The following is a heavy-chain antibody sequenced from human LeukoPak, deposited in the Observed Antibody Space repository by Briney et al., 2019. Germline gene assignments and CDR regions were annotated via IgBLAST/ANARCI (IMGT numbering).Heavy chain of an antibody. V-gene: IGHV3-53*04. D-gene: IGHD1-26*01. CDR3: LRQGVGSPPR. Sequence: PGGSLRLSCAASGFTVCSNDMSWVPQAPGKGRGWVSLIYAGGSASAYYADSVKGRFTGSRHNSKNPLDLQMNSLKPDDTAVYYCLRQGVGSPPRWGQGTLVTVSS. CDR1: GFTVCSND. CDR2: IYAGGSASA. J-gene: IGHJ4*02.